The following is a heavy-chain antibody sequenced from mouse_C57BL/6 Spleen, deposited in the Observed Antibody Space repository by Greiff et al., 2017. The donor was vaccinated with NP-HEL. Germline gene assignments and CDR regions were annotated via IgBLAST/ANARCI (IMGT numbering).Heavy chain of an antibody. J-gene: IGHJ4*01. CDR2: IHPNSGST. CDR1: GYTFTSYW. D-gene: IGHD2-4*01. CDR3: ARSDDYDRYYAMDY. V-gene: IGHV1-64*01. Sequence: QVQLQQPGAELVKPGASVKLSCKASGYTFTSYWMHWVKQRPGQGLEWIGMIHPNSGSTNYNEKFKSKATLTVDKSSSTAYMQLSSLTSEDSAVYYCARSDDYDRYYAMDYWGQGTSVTVSS.